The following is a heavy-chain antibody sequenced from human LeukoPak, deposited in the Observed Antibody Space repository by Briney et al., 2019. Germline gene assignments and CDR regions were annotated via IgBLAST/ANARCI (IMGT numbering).Heavy chain of an antibody. D-gene: IGHD2-21*02. Sequence: GGSLRLSCAASGFTFSSYAMHWVRQAPGKGLEWVAVISYDGSNKYYADSVKGRFTISRDNSKNTLYLQMNSLRAEDTAVYYCANLNCGGDCAAFDYWGQGTLVTVSS. V-gene: IGHV3-30*18. J-gene: IGHJ4*02. CDR3: ANLNCGGDCAAFDY. CDR2: ISYDGSNK. CDR1: GFTFSSYA.